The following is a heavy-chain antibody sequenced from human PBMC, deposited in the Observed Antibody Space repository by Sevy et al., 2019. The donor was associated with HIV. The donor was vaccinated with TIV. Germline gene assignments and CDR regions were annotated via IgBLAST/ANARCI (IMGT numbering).Heavy chain of an antibody. J-gene: IGHJ6*02. CDR2: ISGKGRST. Sequence: GGSLRLSCAVSGFTFSGYAMNWVRQAPGKGLEWVSAISGKGRSTHYADSVEGRVTISRDNSKNTLYLQMNSLRAEDTAVYYCAKTINSGGGVVPAVNYYYYGMDVWGQGTTVTVSS. D-gene: IGHD2-2*01. CDR3: AKTINSGGGVVPAVNYYYYGMDV. V-gene: IGHV3-23*01. CDR1: GFTFSGYA.